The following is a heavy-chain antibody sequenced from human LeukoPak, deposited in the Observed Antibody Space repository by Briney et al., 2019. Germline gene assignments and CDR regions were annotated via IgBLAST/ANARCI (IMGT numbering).Heavy chain of an antibody. Sequence: TSETLSLTCTVSGGSISTTGYYWGWLRQAPGKGLEWIGSIYYSGSTYYRPSLKSRVTISVDTSKNQFSLKLSSVTAADTAVYFCARGSNFFSLGEDWGQGTLVAVSS. V-gene: IGHV4-39*07. CDR2: IYYSGST. CDR3: ARGSNFFSLGED. CDR1: GGSISTTGYY. J-gene: IGHJ4*02. D-gene: IGHD3-3*01.